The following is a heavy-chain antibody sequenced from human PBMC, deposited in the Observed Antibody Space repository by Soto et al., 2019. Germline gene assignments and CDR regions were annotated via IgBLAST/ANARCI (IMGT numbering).Heavy chain of an antibody. V-gene: IGHV4-4*02. CDR1: GGSISSSNW. J-gene: IGHJ6*02. D-gene: IGHD3-10*01. CDR2: IYHSGST. CDR3: ARDVYSMGYYYGSGLGNGMDV. Sequence: SETLSLTCAVSGGSISSSNWWSWVRQPPGKGLEWIGEIYHSGSTNYNPSLKSRVTISVDKSKNQFSLKLSSVTAADTAVYYCARDVYSMGYYYGSGLGNGMDVWGRGTTVTVSS.